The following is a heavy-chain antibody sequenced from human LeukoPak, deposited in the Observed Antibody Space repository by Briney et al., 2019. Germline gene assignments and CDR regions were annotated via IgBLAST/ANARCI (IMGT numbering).Heavy chain of an antibody. Sequence: PGGSLRLSCAASGFTFSDYYMSWIRQAPGKGLEWDSYISSSSSYTNYADSVKGRFTISRDNAKNSLYLQMNSLRAEDTAVYYCANLRTTWREFDYWGQGTLVTVSS. V-gene: IGHV3-11*06. CDR2: ISSSSSYT. CDR1: GFTFSDYY. CDR3: ANLRTTWREFDY. J-gene: IGHJ4*02. D-gene: IGHD1-1*01.